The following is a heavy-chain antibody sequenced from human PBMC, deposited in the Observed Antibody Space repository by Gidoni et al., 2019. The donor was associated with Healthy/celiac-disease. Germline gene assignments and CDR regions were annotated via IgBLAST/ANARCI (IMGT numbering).Heavy chain of an antibody. CDR1: GDSVSRNSAA. V-gene: IGHV6-1*01. J-gene: IGHJ4*02. CDR2: TYYRSKWYN. D-gene: IGHD3-3*01. CDR3: ASSSLLVGNEWLFSQDYFDY. Sequence: QVQLQQSGPGLVKPSQTLSLTCAISGDSVSRNSAAWNWIRQSPSRGLEWLGRTYYRSKWYNDYAVSVKSRITINPDTSKNQFSLQLNSVTPEDTAVYYCASSSLLVGNEWLFSQDYFDYWGQGTLVTVSS.